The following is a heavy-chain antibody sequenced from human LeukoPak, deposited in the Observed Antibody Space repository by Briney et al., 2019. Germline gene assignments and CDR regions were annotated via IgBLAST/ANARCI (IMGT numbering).Heavy chain of an antibody. J-gene: IGHJ4*02. D-gene: IGHD6-13*01. CDR3: GRDYWYLPDY. CDR1: GFTFSNYN. Sequence: GGSLRLSCAASGFTFSNYNMNWVRQAPGKGLDWVAVISEGGNNKYHADSVKGRFTISRDNSKNTVYLQMNSLRTEDTAVYYCGRDYWYLPDYWGQGTLVTVSS. V-gene: IGHV3-30-3*01. CDR2: ISEGGNNK.